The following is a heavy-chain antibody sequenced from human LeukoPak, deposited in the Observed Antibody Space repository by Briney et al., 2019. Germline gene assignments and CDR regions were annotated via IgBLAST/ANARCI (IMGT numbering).Heavy chain of an antibody. CDR1: GGTFSSYA. D-gene: IGHD1-26*01. V-gene: IGHV1-69*05. CDR2: IIPIFGTA. J-gene: IGHJ3*02. Sequence: ASVEVSCKASGGTFSSYAISWVRQAPGQGLEWMGRIIPIFGTANYAQKFQGRVTITTDESTSTAYMELSSLRSEDTAVYYCVGRIVGATIPPKAFDIWGRGTMVTVSS. CDR3: VGRIVGATIPPKAFDI.